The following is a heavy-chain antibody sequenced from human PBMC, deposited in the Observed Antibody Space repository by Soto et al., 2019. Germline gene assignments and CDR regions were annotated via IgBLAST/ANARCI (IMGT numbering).Heavy chain of an antibody. CDR1: GGSVSSSNW. V-gene: IGHV4-4*02. Sequence: QVQLQESGPGLVKPSGTLSLTCAVSGGSVSSSNWWSWVRQSPGKGLEWMGEIYHSGSAHYNPSLKSRAPISLVVSKNHCSLRLTSLIAADMVVYYCARVPGVVVSADDAYDIWGPGTRVIVSS. CDR2: IYHSGSA. D-gene: IGHD2-21*02. J-gene: IGHJ3*02. CDR3: ARVPGVVVSADDAYDI.